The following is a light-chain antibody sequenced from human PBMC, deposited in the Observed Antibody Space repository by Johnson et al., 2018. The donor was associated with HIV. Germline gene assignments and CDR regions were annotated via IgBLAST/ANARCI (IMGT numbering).Light chain of an antibody. CDR2: DNS. V-gene: IGLV1-51*01. CDR1: TSNIGNND. Sequence: QSVLTQPPSVSAAPGQKVTFSCSGSTSNIGNNDVSWYQQVPGAAPKLLIYDNSKRPSGIPDRFSGSKSGTSATLGIPGLQTGDEADYYCASWDTSLSAGGVVGTGTKVTVL. J-gene: IGLJ1*01. CDR3: ASWDTSLSAGGV.